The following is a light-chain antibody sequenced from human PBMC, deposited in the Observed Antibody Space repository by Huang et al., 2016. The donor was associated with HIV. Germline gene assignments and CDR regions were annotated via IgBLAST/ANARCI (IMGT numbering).Light chain of an antibody. CDR2: GTA. CDR1: QSVSSSF. Sequence: EIVLTQSPGTLSLSPGEGVTLSCRASQSVSSSFLAWYQQKPGQAPRLLIYGTASRVPGHPDRFSCSGSGTDFTLTINRVEPEDFAVYYWQQYGSSPWTFGQGTKVEIK. V-gene: IGKV3-20*01. CDR3: QQYGSSPWT. J-gene: IGKJ1*01.